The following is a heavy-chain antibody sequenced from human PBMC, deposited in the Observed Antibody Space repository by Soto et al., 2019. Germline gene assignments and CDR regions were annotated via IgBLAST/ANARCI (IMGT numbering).Heavy chain of an antibody. D-gene: IGHD6-25*01. CDR1: GFTFITYD. CDR3: ARRKERSGPYYLGI. Sequence: ASVKVSCKASGFTFITYDFSWVRQAAGQGLEWMGWMNPNNGNAGFAQKFRGRINMTRDTSISTAYLELSSLRSDDSAVYFCARRKERSGPYYLGIWGQGTQVTVSS. V-gene: IGHV1-8*01. J-gene: IGHJ4*02. CDR2: MNPNNGNA.